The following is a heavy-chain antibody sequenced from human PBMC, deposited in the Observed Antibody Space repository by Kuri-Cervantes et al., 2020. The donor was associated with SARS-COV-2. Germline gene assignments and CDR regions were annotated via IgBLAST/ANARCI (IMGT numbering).Heavy chain of an antibody. CDR2: ISSSSSYI. CDR1: GFTFSSYS. CDR3: ARALHTAMVKKLDY. Sequence: GGSLRLSCAASGFTFSSYSMNWVRQAPGKGLEWVSSISSSSSYIYYADSVKGRFTISRDNAKNSLYLQMNSPRAEDTAVYYCARALHTAMVKKLDYWGQGTLVTVSS. J-gene: IGHJ4*02. D-gene: IGHD5-18*01. V-gene: IGHV3-21*01.